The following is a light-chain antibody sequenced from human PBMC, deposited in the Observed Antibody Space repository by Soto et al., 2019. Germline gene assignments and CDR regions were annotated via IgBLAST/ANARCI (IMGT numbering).Light chain of an antibody. J-gene: IGKJ3*01. CDR1: QRVSSSY. CDR3: QQYGSSPRSLFT. CDR2: GAS. V-gene: IGKV3-20*01. Sequence: EIVLTQSPGTLSLSPGERATLSCRASQRVSSSYLAWYQQKPGQAPRLLIYGASSRATGIPDRFSGSGSGTDFTLTISRLEPEDFAVYYCQQYGSSPRSLFTFGPGTKVDIK.